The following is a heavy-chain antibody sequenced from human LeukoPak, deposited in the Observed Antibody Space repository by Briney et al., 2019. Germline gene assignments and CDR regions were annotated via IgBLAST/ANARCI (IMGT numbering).Heavy chain of an antibody. CDR1: GFSFSSYA. CDR3: AKGEGDSSGYYHDAFDI. CDR2: ISASGGST. D-gene: IGHD3-22*01. V-gene: IGHV3-23*01. J-gene: IGHJ3*02. Sequence: PGGSLSLSCAASGFSFSSYAITWVRQAPGKGLEWVSAISASGGSTYYADSVKGRFTISRDNSKNTLYLQMNSLRAEDTAVYYCAKGEGDSSGYYHDAFDIWGQGTMVTVSS.